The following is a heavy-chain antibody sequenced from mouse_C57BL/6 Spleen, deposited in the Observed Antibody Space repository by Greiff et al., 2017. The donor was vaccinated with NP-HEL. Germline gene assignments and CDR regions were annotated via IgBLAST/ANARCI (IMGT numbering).Heavy chain of an antibody. V-gene: IGHV1-55*01. CDR2: IYPGSGST. D-gene: IGHD2-4*01. Sequence: QVQLKQPGAELVKPGASVKMSCKASGYTFTSYWITWVKQRPGQGLEWIGDIYPGSGSTNYNEKFKSKATLTVDTSSSTAYMQLSSLTSEDSAVYYCARNDYDVSYAMDYWGQGTSVTVSS. CDR1: GYTFTSYW. CDR3: ARNDYDVSYAMDY. J-gene: IGHJ4*01.